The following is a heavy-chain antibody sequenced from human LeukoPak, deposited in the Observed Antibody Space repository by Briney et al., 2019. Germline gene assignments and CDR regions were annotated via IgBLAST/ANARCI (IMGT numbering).Heavy chain of an antibody. CDR2: IYYSGST. D-gene: IGHD3-10*01. CDR3: ARARSGMGYYGSGTPYGMDV. Sequence: SETLSLTCTVSGGSISSYYWSWIRQPPGKGLEWIGYIYYSGSTNYNPSLKSRVTISVDTSKNQFSLKLSSVTAADTAVYYCARARSGMGYYGSGTPYGMDVWGQGTTVTVSS. CDR1: GGSISSYY. J-gene: IGHJ6*02. V-gene: IGHV4-59*08.